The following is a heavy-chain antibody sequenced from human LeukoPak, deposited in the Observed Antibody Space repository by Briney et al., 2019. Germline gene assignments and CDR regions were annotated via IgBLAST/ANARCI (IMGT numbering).Heavy chain of an antibody. Sequence: GESLKISCKGSGYSFTSYWIGWVRQMPGKGLEWMGIIYPGDSDTRYSPSFQGQVTISADRSISTAYLQWSSLKASDTAMYYCAREEIYGSGSYQFDYWGQGTLVTVSS. CDR3: AREEIYGSGSYQFDY. CDR1: GYSFTSYW. J-gene: IGHJ4*02. D-gene: IGHD3-10*01. V-gene: IGHV5-51*01. CDR2: IYPGDSDT.